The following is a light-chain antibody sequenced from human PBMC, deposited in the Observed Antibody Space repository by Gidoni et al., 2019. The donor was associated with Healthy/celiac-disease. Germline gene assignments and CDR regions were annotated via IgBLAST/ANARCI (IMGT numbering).Light chain of an antibody. CDR2: WAS. J-gene: IGKJ1*01. CDR3: QQYYSTPRT. V-gene: IGKV4-1*01. Sequence: DIVMTQSPDSLAVSLGERATINCKSSQSVLYSSNNNNYLAWYQQKPGQPPKLLIYWASTRESGVPDRFSGSGSGTDFTLTISSRQAEDVAVYYGQQYYSTPRTFGQGTKVEIK. CDR1: QSVLYSSNNNNY.